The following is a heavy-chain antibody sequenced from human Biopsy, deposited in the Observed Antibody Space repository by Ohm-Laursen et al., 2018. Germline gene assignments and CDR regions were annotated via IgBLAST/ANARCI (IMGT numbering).Heavy chain of an antibody. V-gene: IGHV4-59*01. CDR3: ARVRGGFLEWFDY. J-gene: IGHJ5*01. D-gene: IGHD3-3*01. CDR2: IYYSGTT. Sequence: TLSLTCTVSGESMGTYYWSWIRQPPGKVMEWIASIYYSGTTHKNPSLKSRVTISVDTSQGLLSLDLISVTAADTAVYYCARVRGGFLEWFDYWGQGTLVTVSS. CDR1: GESMGTYY.